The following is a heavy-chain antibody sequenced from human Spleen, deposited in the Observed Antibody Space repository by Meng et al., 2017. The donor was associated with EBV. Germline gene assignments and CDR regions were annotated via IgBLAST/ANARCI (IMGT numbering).Heavy chain of an antibody. D-gene: IGHD3-3*01. J-gene: IGHJ4*02. CDR3: AREAGPFFGVIVYDS. V-gene: IGHV4-34*01. Sequence: VQTQEWGAGLLKTSETLSLPCGVSGGYLSGYYWTWIRQSPGKGLEWIGEINQSGSTNYNPSLKSRVTVSVDTSKNQFSLRVTSVTAADSALYYCAREAGPFFGVIVYDSWGQGTLVTVSS. CDR2: INQSGST. CDR1: GGYLSGYY.